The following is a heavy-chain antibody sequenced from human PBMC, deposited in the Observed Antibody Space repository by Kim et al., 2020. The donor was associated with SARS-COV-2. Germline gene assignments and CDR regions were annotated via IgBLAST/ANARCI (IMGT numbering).Heavy chain of an antibody. CDR2: INHSGST. V-gene: IGHV4-34*01. CDR1: GGSFSGYY. Sequence: SETLSLTCAVYGGSFSGYYWSWIRQPPGKGLEWIGEINHSGSTNYNPSLKSRVTISVDTSKNQFSLKLSSVTAADTAVYYCATEERRDGYNLVYWGQVTLVTVSS. CDR3: ATEERRDGYNLVY. D-gene: IGHD5-12*01. J-gene: IGHJ4*02.